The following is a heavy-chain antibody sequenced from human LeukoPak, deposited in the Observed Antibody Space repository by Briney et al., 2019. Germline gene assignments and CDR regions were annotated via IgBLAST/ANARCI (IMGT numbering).Heavy chain of an antibody. CDR3: ARHHRLERYFDL. V-gene: IGHV4-38-2*02. CDR2: IYYSGST. D-gene: IGHD3-16*01. CDR1: GYSISSGYF. J-gene: IGHJ2*01. Sequence: SETLSLTCTVSGYSISSGYFWGWVRQPPGKGLEWIGSIYYSGSTYYNPSLKSRVTISVDTSKNQFSLKLSSVTAADTAVYYCARHHRLERYFDLWGRGTLVTVSS.